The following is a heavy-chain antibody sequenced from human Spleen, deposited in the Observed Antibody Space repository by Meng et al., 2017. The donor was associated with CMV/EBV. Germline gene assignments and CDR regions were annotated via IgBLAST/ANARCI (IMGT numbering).Heavy chain of an antibody. CDR3: VKDMESDIVLVAAPHYGLDV. Sequence: GGSLRLSCAASGFTFSSYSMNWVRQAPGKGLEWVSSISSSSSYIYYADSVKGRFTISRDNAKNSLYLQMNSLRGGDTALYYCVKDMESDIVLVAAPHYGLDVWGQGTTVTVSS. J-gene: IGHJ6*02. D-gene: IGHD2-2*01. V-gene: IGHV3-21*04. CDR2: ISSSSSYI. CDR1: GFTFSSYS.